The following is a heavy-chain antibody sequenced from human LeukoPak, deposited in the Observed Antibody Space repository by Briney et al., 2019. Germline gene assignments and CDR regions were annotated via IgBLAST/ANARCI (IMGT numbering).Heavy chain of an antibody. V-gene: IGHV4-39*01. J-gene: IGHJ3*02. CDR2: IYYSGST. Sequence: PETLSLTCTVSGGSISSSSYYWGWIRQPPGKGLEWIGSIYYSGSTYYNPSLKSRVTISVDTSKNQFSLKLSSVTAADTAVYYCARRAAPGAFDIWGQGTIVTVSS. D-gene: IGHD1-1*01. CDR3: ARRAAPGAFDI. CDR1: GGSISSSSYY.